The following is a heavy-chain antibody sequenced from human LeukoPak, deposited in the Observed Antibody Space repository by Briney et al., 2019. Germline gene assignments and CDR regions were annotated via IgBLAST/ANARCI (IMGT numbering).Heavy chain of an antibody. CDR3: ARHGPYLGRLGWFDP. Sequence: SETLSLTCTVSGGSISSYYWSWIRQPPGKGLEWIGHIYYSGSANYNPSLKSRVTISVDMSKNQFSLILSSVTAADTAVYYCARHGPYLGRLGWFDPWGQGTLVTVSS. CDR1: GGSISSYY. D-gene: IGHD1-26*01. V-gene: IGHV4-59*08. J-gene: IGHJ5*02. CDR2: IYYSGSA.